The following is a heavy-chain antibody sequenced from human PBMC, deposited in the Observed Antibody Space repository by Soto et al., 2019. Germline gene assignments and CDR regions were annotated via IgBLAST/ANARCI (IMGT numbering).Heavy chain of an antibody. V-gene: IGHV4-59*01. J-gene: IGHJ3*02. CDR1: GGSISSYY. CDR3: ARGSMIVVVIGAFDI. D-gene: IGHD3-22*01. CDR2: IYYSGST. Sequence: SETLSLTCTVSGGSISSYYWSWIRQPPGKGLEWIGYIYYSGSTNYNPSLKSRVTISVDTSKNQFSLKLSSVTAADTAVYYCARGSMIVVVIGAFDIWGQGTMVTVSS.